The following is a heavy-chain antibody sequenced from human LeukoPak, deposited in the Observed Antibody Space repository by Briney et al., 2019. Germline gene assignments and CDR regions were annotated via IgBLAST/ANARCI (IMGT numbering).Heavy chain of an antibody. CDR3: ARGSPVASGRYSIYSS. V-gene: IGHV3-53*01. J-gene: IGHJ5*02. D-gene: IGHD3-10*01. CDR2: IYGDGST. Sequence: TGGSLRLSCAASGFTVRNYCMSWVRQAPGKGLEWVAVIYGDGSTYYADSVKGRFTISSDNLKNTLSLQMGSLRAADTAVYYCARGSPVASGRYSIYSSWGQGTLVTVSP. CDR1: GFTVRNYC.